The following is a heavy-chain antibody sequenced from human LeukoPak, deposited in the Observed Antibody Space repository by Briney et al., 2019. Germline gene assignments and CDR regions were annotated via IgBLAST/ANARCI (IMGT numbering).Heavy chain of an antibody. Sequence: SETLSLTCTVSGGSISSYYWSWIRQPAGKGLEWIGRIYTSGSTNYNPSLKSRVTISVDTSKNQFSLKLSSVTAADTAVYYCARARARGRYYYGSSGPNWFDPWGQGTLVTVSS. CDR3: ARARARGRYYYGSSGPNWFDP. D-gene: IGHD3-22*01. CDR2: IYTSGST. J-gene: IGHJ5*02. V-gene: IGHV4-4*07. CDR1: GGSISSYY.